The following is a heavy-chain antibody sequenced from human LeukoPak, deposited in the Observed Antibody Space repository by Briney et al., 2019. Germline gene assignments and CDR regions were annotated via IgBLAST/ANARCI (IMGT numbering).Heavy chain of an antibody. J-gene: IGHJ6*03. D-gene: IGHD5-12*01. CDR3: ARATYNSYPPYGGYDSHGLLGAANYYYMDV. CDR2: IIPIFGTA. CDR1: GGTFSSYA. V-gene: IGHV1-69*13. Sequence: GASVKVSCKASGGTFSSYAISWVRQAPGQGLEWMGGIIPIFGTANYAQKFQGRVTITADESTSTAYMELSSLRSEDTAVYYCARATYNSYPPYGGYDSHGLLGAANYYYMDVWGKGTTVTISS.